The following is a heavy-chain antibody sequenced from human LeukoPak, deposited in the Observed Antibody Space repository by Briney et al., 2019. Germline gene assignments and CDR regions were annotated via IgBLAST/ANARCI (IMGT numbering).Heavy chain of an antibody. Sequence: PGGSLRLSCAASGFTFSSYAMSWVRQAPGKGLEWVSAISDSGGSTYYADSVKGRFTISRDNSKNTLYLQMNSLRAEDTAVYYCASEGKYCSSTSCYMLHDYWGQGTLVTVSS. J-gene: IGHJ4*02. CDR3: ASEGKYCSSTSCYMLHDY. V-gene: IGHV3-23*01. CDR1: GFTFSSYA. D-gene: IGHD2-2*01. CDR2: ISDSGGST.